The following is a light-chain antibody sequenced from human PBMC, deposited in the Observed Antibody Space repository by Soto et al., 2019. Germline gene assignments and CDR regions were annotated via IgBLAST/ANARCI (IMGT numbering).Light chain of an antibody. CDR3: QQYNNWPQT. CDR2: GAS. Sequence: ETGLTQSLPALSLRPGERSTLSCRASQSVATNLAWYQQRPGQAPRLLIYGASKRAVGLPARFSGSGSGTEFTLTITSLQSEDFAVYYCQQYNNWPQTFGQGTKVDIK. CDR1: QSVATN. V-gene: IGKV3-15*01. J-gene: IGKJ1*01.